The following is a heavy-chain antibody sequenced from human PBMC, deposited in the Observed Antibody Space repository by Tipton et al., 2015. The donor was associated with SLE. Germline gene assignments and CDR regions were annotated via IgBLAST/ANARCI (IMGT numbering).Heavy chain of an antibody. CDR3: ARGRDFKEAVAGRGWFDP. CDR2: IHYSGNT. V-gene: IGHV4-39*07. J-gene: IGHJ5*02. Sequence: LRLSCTVSGGSISSSAYYWGWIRQPPGKGLEWIGNIHYSGNTYCNPSLKSRVTISLDTSKNQFSLKLSSVTAADTAVYYCARGRDFKEAVAGRGWFDPWGQGTLVTVSS. D-gene: IGHD6-19*01. CDR1: GGSISSSAYY.